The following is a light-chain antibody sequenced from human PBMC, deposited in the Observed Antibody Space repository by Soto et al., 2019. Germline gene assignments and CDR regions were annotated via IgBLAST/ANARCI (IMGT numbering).Light chain of an antibody. CDR3: QQYGSSALT. CDR2: GAS. CDR1: QSVSSSY. V-gene: IGKV3-20*01. Sequence: EIVLTQSPGTLSLSPGERATLSCRASQSVSSSYLAWYQQKPGQAPRLLIYGASSRATGIPDRFSGSGSGTDFTLTISRLEPEDFAVYYCQQYGSSALTFGGGTKVGSN. J-gene: IGKJ4*01.